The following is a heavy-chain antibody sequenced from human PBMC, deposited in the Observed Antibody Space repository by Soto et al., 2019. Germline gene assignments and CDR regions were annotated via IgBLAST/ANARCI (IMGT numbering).Heavy chain of an antibody. CDR3: ARQSSPVPAAEGGWFDP. V-gene: IGHV5-51*01. Sequence: PGESLKLSCKGSGYSFTSYWIGWVRQMPGKGLEWMGIIYPGDSDTRYSPSFQGQVTISADKSISTAYLQWSSLKASDTAMYYCARQSSPVPAAEGGWFDPWGQGTLVTVSS. CDR1: GYSFTSYW. CDR2: IYPGDSDT. J-gene: IGHJ5*02. D-gene: IGHD2-2*01.